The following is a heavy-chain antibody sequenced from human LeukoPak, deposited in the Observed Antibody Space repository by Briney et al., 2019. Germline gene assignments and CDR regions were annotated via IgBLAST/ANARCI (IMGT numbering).Heavy chain of an antibody. CDR1: GGTFSSYA. CDR2: IITIFGTA. J-gene: IGHJ4*02. CDR3: AGDSSGYYFDY. V-gene: IGHV1-69*05. D-gene: IGHD3-22*01. Sequence: SVKVSCKASGGTFSSYAISWVRQAPGQGLEWMGRIITIFGTANYAQKFQGRVTITTDESTSTAYMELSSLRSEDTAVYYCAGDSSGYYFDYWGQGTLVTVSS.